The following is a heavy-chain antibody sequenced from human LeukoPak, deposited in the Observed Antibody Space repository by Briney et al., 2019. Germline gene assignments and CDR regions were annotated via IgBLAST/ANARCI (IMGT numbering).Heavy chain of an antibody. CDR1: GFTFSSYA. CDR3: ARGDYGDYVPFYFLFDY. J-gene: IGHJ4*02. CDR2: ISYDGSNK. Sequence: PGGSLRLSCAASGFTFSSYAMHWVRQAPGKGLEWVAVISYDGSNKYYADSVKGRFTISRDNSKNTLYLQMNSLRAEDTAVYYCARGDYGDYVPFYFLFDYWGQGTLVTVSS. D-gene: IGHD4-17*01. V-gene: IGHV3-30-3*01.